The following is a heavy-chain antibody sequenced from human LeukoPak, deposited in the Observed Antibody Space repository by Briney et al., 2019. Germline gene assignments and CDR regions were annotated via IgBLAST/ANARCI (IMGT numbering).Heavy chain of an antibody. Sequence: PSETLSLTCTVSGGAISGFYWNWIRQPAGKGLEWSGRIYSSGTTNYNPSLKSRVTMSVDTSKNQFSLRLNSVTAADTAVYYCARGTDSSGFYNSYFDPWGQGTLVTVSS. CDR2: IYSSGTT. CDR1: GGAISGFY. CDR3: ARGTDSSGFYNSYFDP. D-gene: IGHD3-22*01. V-gene: IGHV4-4*07. J-gene: IGHJ5*02.